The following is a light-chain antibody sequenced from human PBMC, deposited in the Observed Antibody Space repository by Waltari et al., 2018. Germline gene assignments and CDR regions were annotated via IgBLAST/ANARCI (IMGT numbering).Light chain of an antibody. CDR1: SSNIGAGYD. J-gene: IGLJ3*02. Sequence: QSVLTQPPSVSGAPGQRVTISCTGSSSNIGAGYDVHWYQQLPGTAPKLLIYGNSNRPSGVPDRFSGSKSDTSASLTITGLQAEDEADYYCQSFDSSLSASGVFGGGTKLTVL. V-gene: IGLV1-40*01. CDR2: GNS. CDR3: QSFDSSLSASGV.